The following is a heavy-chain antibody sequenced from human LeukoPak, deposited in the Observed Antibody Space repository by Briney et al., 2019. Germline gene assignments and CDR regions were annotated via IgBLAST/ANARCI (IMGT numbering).Heavy chain of an antibody. CDR1: GGSFSGYY. D-gene: IGHD6-13*01. CDR2: INHSGST. Sequence: SETLSLTCAVYGGSFSGYYWSWIRQPPGKGLEWIGEINHSGSTNYNPSLKSRVTISVDTSKNQFSLKLNPVTAADTAVYYCARDRSSSYTRDWFDPWGQGVLVTASS. CDR3: ARDRSSSYTRDWFDP. V-gene: IGHV4-34*01. J-gene: IGHJ5*02.